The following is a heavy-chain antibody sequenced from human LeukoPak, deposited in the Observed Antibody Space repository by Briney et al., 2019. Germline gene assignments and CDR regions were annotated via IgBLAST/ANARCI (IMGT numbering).Heavy chain of an antibody. CDR1: GFTFSSYA. V-gene: IGHV3-23*01. J-gene: IGHJ3*02. CDR2: ISGSGGST. Sequence: GGSLRLSCAASGFTFSSYAMSWVRQAPGKGLEWVSAISGSGGSTYYADSVKGRSTISRDNAKNSLYLQINSLRIEDMALYYCAKSYINYGGNSADAFDIWGQGTMVTVSS. CDR3: AKSYINYGGNSADAFDI. D-gene: IGHD4-23*01.